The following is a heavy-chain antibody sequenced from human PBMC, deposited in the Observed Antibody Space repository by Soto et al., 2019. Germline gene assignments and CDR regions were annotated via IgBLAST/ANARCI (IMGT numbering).Heavy chain of an antibody. J-gene: IGHJ6*03. CDR3: ARGRWLQNYYYYYMDF. Sequence: QVQLVQSGAEVKKPGASVKVSCKASGYTFTSYAMHWVRQAPGQRLEWMGWINAGNGNTKYSQKFQGRVTITRDTSASTAYMELSSLRSEDTAVYYCARGRWLQNYYYYYMDFWGKGTTVTVSS. CDR2: INAGNGNT. D-gene: IGHD5-18*01. CDR1: GYTFTSYA. V-gene: IGHV1-3*01.